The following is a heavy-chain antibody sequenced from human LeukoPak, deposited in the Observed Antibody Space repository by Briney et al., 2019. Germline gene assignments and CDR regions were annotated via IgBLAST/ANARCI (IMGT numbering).Heavy chain of an antibody. J-gene: IGHJ3*02. CDR3: ARSKSWYSTDALDI. D-gene: IGHD2-15*01. V-gene: IGHV3-23*01. CDR1: GFTFSTYA. CDR2: ISVSDGST. Sequence: GGSLRLSCAASGFTFSTYAMSWVRQAPGKGLEWVSTISVSDGSTYYADSVKGRFTISRDNAKNTLYLQMNSLRAEDTAVYHCARSKSWYSTDALDIWGQGTMVTVSS.